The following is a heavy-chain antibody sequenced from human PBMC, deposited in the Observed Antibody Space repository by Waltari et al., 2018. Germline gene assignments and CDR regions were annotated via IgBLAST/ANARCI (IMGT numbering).Heavy chain of an antibody. D-gene: IGHD1-26*01. Sequence: QVQLVQSGAEVKKPGASVKVSCKASGYTFTGYYMHWVRQAPGQGLEWMGWINPTSGGTNYAQKFQGRVTMTRDTAISTAYMELSRLRSDDTAVYYCARSTPRTIVGYWGQGTLVTVSS. J-gene: IGHJ4*02. CDR2: INPTSGGT. V-gene: IGHV1-2*02. CDR3: ARSTPRTIVGY. CDR1: GYTFTGYY.